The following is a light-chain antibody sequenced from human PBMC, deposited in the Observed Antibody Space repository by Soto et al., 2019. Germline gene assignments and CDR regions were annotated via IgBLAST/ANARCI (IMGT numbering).Light chain of an antibody. CDR2: NAS. Sequence: EIVLTQSPGTLSLSPGERATLSCRASQSVSSSYLAWYQQKPGQAPRLLIYNASSRATGIPDRFRGSGSGTEYTLTISNLQAEDFAVYYCQQFNNWPHTFGQGTRLEI. V-gene: IGKV3D-20*02. CDR1: QSVSSSY. CDR3: QQFNNWPHT. J-gene: IGKJ5*01.